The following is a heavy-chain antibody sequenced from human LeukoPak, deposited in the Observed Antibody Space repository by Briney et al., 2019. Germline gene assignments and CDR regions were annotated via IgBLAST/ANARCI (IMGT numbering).Heavy chain of an antibody. J-gene: IGHJ4*02. V-gene: IGHV4-59*08. CDR1: GXSISNYF. D-gene: IGHD7-27*01. CDR2: IYSSGST. CDR3: ARRPTGDPKFDY. Sequence: SETLSLTCSVSGXSISNYFWTWIRQPPGKGQEWIGYIYSSGSTYYNPSLKSRLTISVDTSKDRFSLKLSTVTAADTAEYYCARRPTGDPKFDYWGQGTLVTVSS.